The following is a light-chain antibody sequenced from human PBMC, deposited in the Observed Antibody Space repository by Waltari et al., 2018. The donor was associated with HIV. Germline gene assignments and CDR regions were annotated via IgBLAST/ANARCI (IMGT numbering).Light chain of an antibody. V-gene: IGLV2-14*01. CDR2: EVS. Sequence: QSALTQPASVSGSPGQSITISCIGTTSDVGGYNYVSWYQQHPGEAPKLIIYEVSKRPSGVSNRFSGSKSGNTASLSIYGLQAEDEGDYYCSSYTSTSTLGVLFGGGTKLTVL. CDR1: TSDVGGYNY. CDR3: SSYTSTSTLGVL. J-gene: IGLJ2*01.